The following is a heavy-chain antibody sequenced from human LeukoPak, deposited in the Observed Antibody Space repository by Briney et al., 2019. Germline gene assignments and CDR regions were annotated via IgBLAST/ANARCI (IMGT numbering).Heavy chain of an antibody. D-gene: IGHD1-26*01. J-gene: IGHJ4*02. CDR1: GASITTYY. CDR3: ARDILDVGATHYFDY. Sequence: PSETLSLXCTVSGASITTYYWSWIRQPPGKGLEYIGQIHSSGSANYNPSLKGRVAMSLDASRNQFSLTVSSVTAADTAIYYCARDILDVGATHYFDYWGQGSLLTVSS. V-gene: IGHV4-59*01. CDR2: IHSSGSA.